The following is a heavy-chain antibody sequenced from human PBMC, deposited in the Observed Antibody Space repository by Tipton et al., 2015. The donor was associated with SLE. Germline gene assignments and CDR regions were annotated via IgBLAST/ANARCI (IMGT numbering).Heavy chain of an antibody. CDR2: MSYTGST. CDR1: GGSISSYH. V-gene: IGHV4-59*08. J-gene: IGHJ5*01. Sequence: TLSLTCTVSGGSISSYHWSWIRQPPGKGLEWIGYMSYTGSTNYNPSFKSRVTISADTSKNEFSLNLTSMTAADTAVYYCARLAPGYSSGWFDSWGQGTLITVSS. D-gene: IGHD6-19*01. CDR3: ARLAPGYSSGWFDS.